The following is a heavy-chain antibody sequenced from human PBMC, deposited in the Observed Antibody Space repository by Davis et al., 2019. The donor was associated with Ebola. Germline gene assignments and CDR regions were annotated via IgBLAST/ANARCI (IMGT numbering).Heavy chain of an antibody. Sequence: ASVQVSCKASGYTFTTYYMHWVRQAPGQGLEWMGVINTFGGTTTYAQKLQDRVTMTRDTSTSTVYMELSSLRSEDTAMYYCARGTGTGYNSGWYVYWGQGTLVTVSS. CDR3: ARGTGTGYNSGWYVY. D-gene: IGHD6-19*01. J-gene: IGHJ4*02. CDR1: GYTFTTYY. CDR2: INTFGGTT. V-gene: IGHV1-46*04.